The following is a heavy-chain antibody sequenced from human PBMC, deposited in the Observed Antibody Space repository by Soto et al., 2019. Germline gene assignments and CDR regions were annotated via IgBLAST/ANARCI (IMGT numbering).Heavy chain of an antibody. CDR2: IRQDGSEK. J-gene: IGHJ4*02. Sequence: EVQLVESGGGLVQPGGSLRLSCAASGFTFSTYWMSWVRQAPGKGLEWVATIRQDGSEKHHVDSVEGRFIISRDNAKNSMYLQTNSLRTEDTAMYYCVRGCGRASCPYFFDYWGQGTLVSVSS. CDR3: VRGCGRASCPYFFDY. V-gene: IGHV3-7*01. CDR1: GFTFSTYW. D-gene: IGHD2-2*01.